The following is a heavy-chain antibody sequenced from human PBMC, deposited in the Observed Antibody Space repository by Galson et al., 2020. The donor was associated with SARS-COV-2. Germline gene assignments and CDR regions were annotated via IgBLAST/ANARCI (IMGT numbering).Heavy chain of an antibody. CDR1: GFSLSTSGMC. CDR2: IDWDDDK. CDR3: ARIVAVAGLDYGYDDGMER. Sequence: SGPTLVKPTQTLTLTCTFSGFSLSTSGMCVSWIRQPPGKALEWLALIDWDDDKYYSTSLKTRLTISKDTSKNQVVLTMTNMDPVDTATYYCARIVAVAGLDYGYDDGMERWGQGTKVTVSS. V-gene: IGHV2-70*01. D-gene: IGHD6-19*01. J-gene: IGHJ6*02.